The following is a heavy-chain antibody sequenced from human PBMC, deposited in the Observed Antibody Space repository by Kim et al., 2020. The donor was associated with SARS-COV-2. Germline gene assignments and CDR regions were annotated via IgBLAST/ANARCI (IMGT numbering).Heavy chain of an antibody. J-gene: IGHJ3*02. V-gene: IGHV5-51*01. CDR3: ARLFREANKTPYDAFDI. Sequence: GESLKISCKGSGYSFTSYWIGWVRQMPGKGLEWMGIIYPGDSDTRYSPSFQGQVTISADKSISTAYLQWSSLKASDTAIYYCARLFREANKTPYDAFDIWGQGTMVTVSS. CDR2: IYPGDSDT. CDR1: GYSFTSYW. D-gene: IGHD1-26*01.